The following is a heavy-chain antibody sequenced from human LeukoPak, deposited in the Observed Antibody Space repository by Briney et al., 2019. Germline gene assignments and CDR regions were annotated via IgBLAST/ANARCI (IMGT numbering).Heavy chain of an antibody. J-gene: IGHJ4*02. CDR3: ARVESGGPPLLED. CDR1: GGSISISTYY. CDR2: IYYSGST. Sequence: SETLSLTCTVSGGSISISTYYWAWIRQPPGKGLEWIGSIYYSGSTYYNPSLKSRVTISVDTSKNQFSLKLSSVTAADTAVYYCARVESGGPPLLEDWGQGTLVTVSS. D-gene: IGHD3-3*01. V-gene: IGHV4-39*07.